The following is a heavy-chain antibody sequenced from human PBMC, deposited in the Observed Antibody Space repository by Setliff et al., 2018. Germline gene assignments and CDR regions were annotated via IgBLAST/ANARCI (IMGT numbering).Heavy chain of an antibody. CDR1: GFSFSDYY. CDR2: INSDGSST. CDR3: ARDGHNVYYFDY. Sequence: PGGSLRLSCAASGFSFSDYYMSWVRQAPGKGLVWVSRINSDGSSTNYADSVKGQFTVSRDNAKNTLYLQMNSLRAEDTAVYYCARDGHNVYYFDYWGLGTLVTVSS. J-gene: IGHJ4*02. V-gene: IGHV3-74*01. D-gene: IGHD1-1*01.